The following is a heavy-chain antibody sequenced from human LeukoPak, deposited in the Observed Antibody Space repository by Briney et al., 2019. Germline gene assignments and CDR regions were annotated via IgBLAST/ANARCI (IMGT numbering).Heavy chain of an antibody. V-gene: IGHV4-30-2*01. J-gene: IGHJ4*02. D-gene: IGHD6-6*01. CDR1: GGSISSGGYY. CDR3: ARDNDSSSGDY. CDR2: IYHSGST. Sequence: SETLSLTCTVSGGSISSGGYYWSWIRQPPGKGLEWIGYIYHSGSTYYNPSLKSRVTISVDRSKNQFSLKLSSVTAADTAVYYCARDNDSSSGDYWGQGTLVTVSS.